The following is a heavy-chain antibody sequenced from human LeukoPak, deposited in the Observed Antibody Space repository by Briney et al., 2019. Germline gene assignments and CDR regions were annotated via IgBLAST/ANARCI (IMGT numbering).Heavy chain of an antibody. CDR3: ARDKGVATINYYYYMDV. Sequence: PGGSLRLSCAASRFTFTNYGMHWVRQAPGKGLQWVAFISYDGSNKYYADSVKGRFTISRDNSKNTLYLQMNSLRAEDTAVYYCARDKGVATINYYYYMDVWGKGTTVTVSS. V-gene: IGHV3-30*03. CDR1: RFTFTNYG. J-gene: IGHJ6*03. D-gene: IGHD5-12*01. CDR2: ISYDGSNK.